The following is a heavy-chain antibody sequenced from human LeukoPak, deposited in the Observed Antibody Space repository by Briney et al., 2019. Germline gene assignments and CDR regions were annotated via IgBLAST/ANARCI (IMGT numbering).Heavy chain of an antibody. Sequence: GGSLRLSCAASGFTFTDYYMGWIRQAPGKGLEWVSYIRNIGGINSLADSVKGRFTVSRDNAKNSLFLQMNSLRVEDTAVYYCARGGGSSGWYYENNYMDVWGKGTTVIVSS. D-gene: IGHD6-19*01. CDR3: ARGGGSSGWYYENNYMDV. J-gene: IGHJ6*03. CDR1: GFTFTDYY. CDR2: IRNIGGIN. V-gene: IGHV3-11*04.